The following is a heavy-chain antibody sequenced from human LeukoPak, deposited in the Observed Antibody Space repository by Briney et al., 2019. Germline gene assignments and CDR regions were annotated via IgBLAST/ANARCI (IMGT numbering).Heavy chain of an antibody. D-gene: IGHD3-10*01. CDR1: GGSITKNGYY. Sequence: SETLSLTCSVSGGSITKNGYYWGWIRQSPETGLEWIGSMHYSGSTYYNPSLKSRVTISVDTSKNQFSLKLSSVTAADTAVYYCARERITMVRGVINEFDYWGQGTLVTVSS. CDR3: ARERITMVRGVINEFDY. V-gene: IGHV4-39*07. CDR2: MHYSGST. J-gene: IGHJ4*02.